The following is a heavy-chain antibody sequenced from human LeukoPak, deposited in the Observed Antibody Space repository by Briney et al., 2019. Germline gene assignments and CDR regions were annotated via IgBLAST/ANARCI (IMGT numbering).Heavy chain of an antibody. J-gene: IGHJ4*02. CDR1: GFTFSVSV. CDR2: ISSNGGST. V-gene: IGHV3-64*01. D-gene: IGHD3-10*01. Sequence: GGSLRLTCAASGFTFSVSVMHWVRQAPGKGLEYVPVISSNGGSTSYANSVKGRFTISRDNSKNTLYLQMGSLRAEDMAVYYCARDLSGGGLDYWGQGTLVTVSS. CDR3: ARDLSGGGLDY.